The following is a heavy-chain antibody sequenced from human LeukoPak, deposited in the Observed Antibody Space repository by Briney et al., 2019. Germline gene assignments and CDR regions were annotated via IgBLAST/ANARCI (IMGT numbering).Heavy chain of an antibody. D-gene: IGHD3-3*01. CDR3: ARDAGTYYDFWSAYYADC. CDR2: IHSGGST. Sequence: QPGGSLRLSCAASGFTISNNYISWVRQAPGKGLEWVSIIHSGGSTFYADSVKGRFTISRDNSENTLYLRMNSLRAEDTAVYYCARDAGTYYDFWSAYYADCWGQGTLVTVSS. CDR1: GFTISNNY. V-gene: IGHV3-66*01. J-gene: IGHJ4*02.